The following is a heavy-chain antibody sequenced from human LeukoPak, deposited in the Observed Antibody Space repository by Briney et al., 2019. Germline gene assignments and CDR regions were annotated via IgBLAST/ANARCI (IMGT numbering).Heavy chain of an antibody. CDR2: ISAYNGNT. CDR3: ARVNREYQLLNFYYYYYMDV. V-gene: IGHV1-18*01. CDR1: GYTFTSYG. D-gene: IGHD2-2*01. J-gene: IGHJ6*03. Sequence: GASVKVSCKASGYTFTSYGISWVRQAPGQGLEWMGWISAYNGNTNYAQKLQGRVTMTTDTSTSTAYMELRSLRSDDTAVYYCARVNREYQLLNFYYYYYMDVWGKGTTVTVSS.